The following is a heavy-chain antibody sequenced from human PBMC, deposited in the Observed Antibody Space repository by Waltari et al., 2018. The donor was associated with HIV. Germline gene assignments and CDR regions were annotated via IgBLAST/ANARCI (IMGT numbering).Heavy chain of an antibody. CDR2: ICASLGPA. J-gene: IGHJ4*02. CDR3: ASQRYTYGFGGYYFDY. D-gene: IGHD5-18*01. V-gene: IGHV1-69*13. CDR1: GGTFSSYA. Sequence: QVQLVQSGAEVKKPGSSVKVSCKASGGTFSSYAISWVRQAPGHRLAWMGGICASLGPAKYAQKSRGRVSITAAESTRTGHRGLSSLRSEDSAVYFCASQRYTYGFGGYYFDYWGQGSRGTVS.